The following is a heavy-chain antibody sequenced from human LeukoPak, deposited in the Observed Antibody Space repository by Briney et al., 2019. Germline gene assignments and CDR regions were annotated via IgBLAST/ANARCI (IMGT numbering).Heavy chain of an antibody. CDR1: GGSISSYY. Sequence: SETLSLTCTVSGGSISSYYWSWIRQPPGKGLVWIGYIYYSGSTNYNPSLKSRVAISVDTSKNQFSLKLSSVTAADTAVYYCARAGFSSGFYYLDYWGQGTLVTVSS. V-gene: IGHV4-59*01. J-gene: IGHJ4*02. D-gene: IGHD3-22*01. CDR2: IYYSGST. CDR3: ARAGFSSGFYYLDY.